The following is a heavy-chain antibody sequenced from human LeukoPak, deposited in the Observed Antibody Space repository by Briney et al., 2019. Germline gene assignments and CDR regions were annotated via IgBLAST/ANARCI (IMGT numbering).Heavy chain of an antibody. D-gene: IGHD3-16*01. CDR1: GFTFSSYG. Sequence: PGRSLRLSCAASGFTFSSYGMHWVRQAPGKGLEWVAVISYDGSNKYYADSVKGRFTISRDNSKNTLYLQMNSLRAEDTAVYYCAKVGGSHFDYWGQGTLVTVFS. V-gene: IGHV3-30*18. CDR2: ISYDGSNK. CDR3: AKVGGSHFDY. J-gene: IGHJ4*02.